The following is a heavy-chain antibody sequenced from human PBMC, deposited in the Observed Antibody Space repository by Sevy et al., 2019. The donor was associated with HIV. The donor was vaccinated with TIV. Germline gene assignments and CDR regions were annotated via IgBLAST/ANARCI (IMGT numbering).Heavy chain of an antibody. Sequence: GGSQRLSCAASGFTFSSYEMNWVRQAPGKGLEWVSYISSSGSNKYYADSMKGRFTISRDNAKNSLYLQLNSLRAEDTAVYYCARVDYGDYCYFDLWGRGSLVTVSS. CDR3: ARVDYGDYCYFDL. J-gene: IGHJ2*01. D-gene: IGHD4-17*01. CDR2: ISSSGSNK. V-gene: IGHV3-48*03. CDR1: GFTFSSYE.